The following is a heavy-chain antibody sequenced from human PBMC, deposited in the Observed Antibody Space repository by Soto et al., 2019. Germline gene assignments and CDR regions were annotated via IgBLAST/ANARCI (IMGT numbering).Heavy chain of an antibody. CDR2: INPSGGST. CDR3: ARDLYRSSWYRRDAFDI. D-gene: IGHD6-13*01. J-gene: IGHJ3*02. V-gene: IGHV1-46*03. Sequence: QVQLVQSGAEVKKPGASVKVSCKASGYTFTSYYMHWVRQAPGQGLEWMGIINPSGGSTSYAQKFQGRFTLTRDTSTSTVYMALGSLRSEDTAVYYCARDLYRSSWYRRDAFDIWGQGTMVTVSS. CDR1: GYTFTSYY.